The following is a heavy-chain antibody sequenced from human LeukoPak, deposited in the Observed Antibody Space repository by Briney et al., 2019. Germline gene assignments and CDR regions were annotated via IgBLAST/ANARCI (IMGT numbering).Heavy chain of an antibody. V-gene: IGHV3-23*01. CDR1: GFPFSSYA. CDR3: AKDGVYGPGCCYYFDY. J-gene: IGHJ4*02. Sequence: GGSLRLSWAGSGFPFSSYATSWVRQAPGKGLELVSAISGSGVSTYYADSVKGRFTLATDNSKNTLYLQMNSLRAEDTAVYYCAKDGVYGPGCCYYFDYWGQGTLVTVSS. D-gene: IGHD3-10*01. CDR2: ISGSGVST.